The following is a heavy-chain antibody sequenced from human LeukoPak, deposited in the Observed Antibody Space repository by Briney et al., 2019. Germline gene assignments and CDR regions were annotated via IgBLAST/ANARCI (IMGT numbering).Heavy chain of an antibody. CDR2: IRSKNYGGTT. CDR1: GFTFGDYA. D-gene: IGHD3-16*02. Sequence: GGSLRLSCTGSGFTFGDYAMNWVRQAPGKGVEWVGFIRSKNYGGTTEYAASVKGRFTISRDDYKSIVYLQMNSLKTEDTAVYYCTRVIVATKDYWGQGTLVTVCS. J-gene: IGHJ4*02. V-gene: IGHV3-49*04. CDR3: TRVIVATKDY.